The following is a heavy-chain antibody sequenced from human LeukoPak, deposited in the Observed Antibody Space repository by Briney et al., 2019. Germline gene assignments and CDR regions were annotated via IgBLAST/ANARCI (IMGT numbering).Heavy chain of an antibody. J-gene: IGHJ4*02. V-gene: IGHV3-7*01. CDR3: ARGGTVVSDY. D-gene: IGHD1-1*01. CDR2: IKEDGSEK. Sequence: GGYLRLSCAASGFTFSTFWMSWVRQAPGKGLEWVANIKEDGSEKYYVDSMKGRFTVSRDNAKNSLYLQMDSLKAEDTAVYYCARGGTVVSDYWGQGTLVTVSS. CDR1: GFTFSTFW.